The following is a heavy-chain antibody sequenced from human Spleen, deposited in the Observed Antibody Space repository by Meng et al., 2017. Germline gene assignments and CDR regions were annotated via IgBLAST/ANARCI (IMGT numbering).Heavy chain of an antibody. D-gene: IGHD2-15*01. CDR2: IFYSGST. CDR3: ARGGDIVVVVAATAGRWPDAFDI. Sequence: SETLSLTCTVSGGSISSGGYYWSWIRQHPGKGLEWIGYIFYSGSTYYNPSLKSRVTTSVDTSKNQFSLTLSSVTAADTAVYYCARGGDIVVVVAATAGRWPDAFDIWGQGTMVTVSS. J-gene: IGHJ3*02. CDR1: GGSISSGGYY. V-gene: IGHV4-31*03.